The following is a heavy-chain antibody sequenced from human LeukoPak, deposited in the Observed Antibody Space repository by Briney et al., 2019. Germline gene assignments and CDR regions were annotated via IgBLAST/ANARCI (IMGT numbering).Heavy chain of an antibody. V-gene: IGHV1-2*02. D-gene: IGHD2-21*02. Sequence: ASVKVSCKASGYTFTGYYMHWVRQAPGQGLEWMGWINPNSGGTNYAQKFQGRVTMTRDTSISTAYMELSRLRSDDTAVYYCARGPVGVTATYYFDCWGQGTLVTVSS. CDR1: GYTFTGYY. CDR3: ARGPVGVTATYYFDC. CDR2: INPNSGGT. J-gene: IGHJ4*02.